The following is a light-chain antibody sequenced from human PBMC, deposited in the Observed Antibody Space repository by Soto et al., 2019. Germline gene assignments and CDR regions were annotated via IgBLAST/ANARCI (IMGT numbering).Light chain of an antibody. Sequence: MTQSPATLSVSPGERATLSCRASQSVRNNLAWYQQKPGKAPKLLIYKASSLESGVPSRFSGSGSGTDFTLTISSLQPDDFGTYYCQQYNRYSPWAFGQGTKVEIK. CDR1: QSVRNN. CDR2: KAS. J-gene: IGKJ1*01. V-gene: IGKV1-5*03. CDR3: QQYNRYSPWA.